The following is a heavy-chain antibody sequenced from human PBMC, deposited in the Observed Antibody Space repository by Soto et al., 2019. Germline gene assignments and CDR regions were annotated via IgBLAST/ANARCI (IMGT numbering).Heavy chain of an antibody. CDR3: ARDGIAAAGLPGNWFDP. Sequence: ASVKVSCKASGYTFTSYGISWVRQATGQDLEWMGWISAYNGNTNYAQKLQGRVTMTTDTSTSTAYMELRSLRSDDTAVYYCARDGIAAAGLPGNWFDPWGQGTLVTVSS. D-gene: IGHD6-13*01. CDR2: ISAYNGNT. V-gene: IGHV1-18*01. CDR1: GYTFTSYG. J-gene: IGHJ5*02.